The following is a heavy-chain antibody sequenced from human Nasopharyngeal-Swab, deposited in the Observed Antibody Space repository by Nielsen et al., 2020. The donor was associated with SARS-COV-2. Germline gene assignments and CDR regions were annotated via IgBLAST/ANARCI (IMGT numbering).Heavy chain of an antibody. J-gene: IGHJ5*02. CDR1: GGSISSGGYY. CDR2: IYSTGST. CDR3: ARRGPDSSGWYGDNWFDP. Sequence: SETLSLTCTVSGGSISSGGYYWSWIRQHPGKGLEWIGNIYSTGSTYYNPSLTSRVTISVDTSKNQFSLNLTSVTAADTAIYYCARRGPDSSGWYGDNWFDPWGQGTLVTVSS. V-gene: IGHV4-39*01. D-gene: IGHD6-19*01.